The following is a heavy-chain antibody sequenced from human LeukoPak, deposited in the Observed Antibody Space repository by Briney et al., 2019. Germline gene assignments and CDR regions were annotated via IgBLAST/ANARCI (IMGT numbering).Heavy chain of an antibody. CDR3: ARGLTWIQLFYLDY. J-gene: IGHJ4*02. D-gene: IGHD5-18*01. Sequence: GGSLRLSCAASGFTFSSYAMHWVRQVPGKGLEWVAVISYDGSNKYYADSVKGRFTISRDNSKNTLYLQMNSLRAEDTAVYYCARGLTWIQLFYLDYWGQGTLVTVSS. CDR1: GFTFSSYA. V-gene: IGHV3-30*04. CDR2: ISYDGSNK.